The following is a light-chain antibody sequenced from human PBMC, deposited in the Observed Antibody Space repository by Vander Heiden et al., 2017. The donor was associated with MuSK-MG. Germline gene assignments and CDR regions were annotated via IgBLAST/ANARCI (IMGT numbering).Light chain of an antibody. CDR1: NRGDKY. V-gene: IGLV3-1*01. CDR2: RVI. J-gene: IGLJ3*02. Sequence: SSALTQPPSASGSPGQTATISCSGANRGDKYVWWYRQKPGQSPVLVIYRVIQRPSGIPERFSGSKSGTTATLTISETQPLDEADYYCQAWDRSIVVFGGGTKLTVL. CDR3: QAWDRSIVV.